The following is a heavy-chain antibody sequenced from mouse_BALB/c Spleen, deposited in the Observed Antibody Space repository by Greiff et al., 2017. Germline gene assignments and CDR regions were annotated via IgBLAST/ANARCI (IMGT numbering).Heavy chain of an antibody. CDR1: GYSITSGYY. J-gene: IGHJ2*01. D-gene: IGHD2-3*01. CDR3: AKGSRWLLPFDY. CDR2: ISYDGSN. Sequence: EVQLQQSGPGLVKPSQSLSLTCSVTGYSITSGYYWNWIRQFPGNKLEWMGYISYDGSNNYNPSLKNRISITRDTSKNQFFLKLNSVTTEDTATYYGAKGSRWLLPFDYWGQGTTLTVSS. V-gene: IGHV3-6*02.